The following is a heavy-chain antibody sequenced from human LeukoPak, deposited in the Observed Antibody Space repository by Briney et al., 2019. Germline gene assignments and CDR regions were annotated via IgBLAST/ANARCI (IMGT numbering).Heavy chain of an antibody. CDR1: GFTFSIYW. CDR3: ARDGEWELRAFDI. V-gene: IGHV3-74*01. CDR2: INSDGSST. J-gene: IGHJ3*02. Sequence: GGSLRLSCAASGFTFSIYWMHWVRQAPGKGLVWVSRINSDGSSTSYADSVKGRFTISRDNAKNTLYLQMNSLRAEDTAVYYCARDGEWELRAFDIWGQGTMVTVSS. D-gene: IGHD1-26*01.